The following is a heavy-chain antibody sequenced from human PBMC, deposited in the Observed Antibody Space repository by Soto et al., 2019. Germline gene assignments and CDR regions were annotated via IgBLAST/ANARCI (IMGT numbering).Heavy chain of an antibody. J-gene: IGHJ4*02. CDR3: AKGELTGSKEGWDY. V-gene: IGHV3-23*01. CDR2: ISGSGDGT. CDR1: GFTFSSYA. Sequence: EVQLLESGGGLVQPGGSLRLSCAASGFTFSSYAMSWVRQAPGKGLECVSSISGSGDGTYYVDSMKGRFTISRDNSKNTLYLQMNSLSAEDTAVYYCAKGELTGSKEGWDYWGQGTLVTVSS. D-gene: IGHD3-9*01.